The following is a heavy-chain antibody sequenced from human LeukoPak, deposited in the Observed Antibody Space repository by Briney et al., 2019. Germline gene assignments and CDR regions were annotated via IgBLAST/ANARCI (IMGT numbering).Heavy chain of an antibody. D-gene: IGHD5-18*01. Sequence: GGSLEISGKGSGSIFASYWIGWVRQLPGKGLEGMGIIYPGDSDTRYSPSCQGQVTISANKTRSTSYLQWSSLKASDTAMYYCATGMVSAFRGTIDYWGQGTLVTVSS. V-gene: IGHV5-51*01. J-gene: IGHJ4*02. CDR1: GSIFASYW. CDR3: ATGMVSAFRGTIDY. CDR2: IYPGDSDT.